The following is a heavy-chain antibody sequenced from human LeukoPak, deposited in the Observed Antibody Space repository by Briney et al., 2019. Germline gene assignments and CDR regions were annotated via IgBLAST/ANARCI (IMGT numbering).Heavy chain of an antibody. CDR3: ARDYGDYDFVY. CDR1: GGSISSYY. D-gene: IGHD4-17*01. J-gene: IGHJ4*02. CDR2: IYYSGST. V-gene: IGHV4-59*01. Sequence: SETLSLTCTVSGGSISSYYWSWIRQPPGKGLEWIGYIYYSGSTNYNPSLKSRVTISVDTSKNQFSLKLSSVTAADTAVYYCARDYGDYDFVYWGQGTLVTVSS.